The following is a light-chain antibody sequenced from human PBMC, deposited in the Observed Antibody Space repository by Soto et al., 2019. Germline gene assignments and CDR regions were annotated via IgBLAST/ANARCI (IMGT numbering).Light chain of an antibody. V-gene: IGKV3-20*01. CDR3: QPYVIAPIS. CDR2: GAS. CDR1: QSISSSF. J-gene: IGKJ5*01. Sequence: LTQPRGTPSLSQRERATLSGRASQSISSSFLAWYQQKPGQAPRLLIYGASSRATGIPDRFSGSVSGPSFNLTFTRLEPEDFAVYYCQPYVIAPISYAQGTRLEIK.